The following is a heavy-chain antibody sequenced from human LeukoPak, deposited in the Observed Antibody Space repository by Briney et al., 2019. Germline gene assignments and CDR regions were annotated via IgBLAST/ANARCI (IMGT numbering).Heavy chain of an antibody. D-gene: IGHD1-26*01. Sequence: SGPTLVHPTPALTLTCTFSGFSLSTSAVGVGSIRQLPGKALEWLALIYWNDDKRYTPSLKSRLTITKDTSNNHVVLTMPNMAPVHPATYSCAHRFELSPAHHFDYRGQATLVTVSS. CDR1: GFSLSTSAVG. CDR3: AHRFELSPAHHFDY. CDR2: IYWNDDK. V-gene: IGHV2-5*01. J-gene: IGHJ4*02.